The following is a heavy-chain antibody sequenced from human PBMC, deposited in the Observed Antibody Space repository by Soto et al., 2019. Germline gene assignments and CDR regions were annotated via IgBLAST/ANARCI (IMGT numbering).Heavy chain of an antibody. V-gene: IGHV3-23*01. CDR1: GFTFSIYA. J-gene: IGHJ2*01. Sequence: EVQLLESGGDLVQPGGSLRLSCAASGFTFSIYAMSLVRQAPGKGLEWISAISSSGGTTYYADSVKGRFTISRDNSKNTLYLQMNSLRDGDTAVYFCAIVSKVGDYGGNPDWAWYFDLWGRGTLVTVSS. D-gene: IGHD4-17*01. CDR2: ISSSGGTT. CDR3: AIVSKVGDYGGNPDWAWYFDL.